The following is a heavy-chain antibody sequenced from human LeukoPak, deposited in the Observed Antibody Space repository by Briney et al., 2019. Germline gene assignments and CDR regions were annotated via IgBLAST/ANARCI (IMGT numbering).Heavy chain of an antibody. J-gene: IGHJ4*02. CDR2: INPNSGGT. CDR3: AREDCSSTSCYKFYDY. Sequence: GASVKVSCKASGYTFTGYYMHWVRQAPGQGLEWMGWINPNSGGTNYAQKFQGRVTMTRDTSVSTAYMELSRLRSDDTAVYYCAREDCSSTSCYKFYDYWGQGTLVTVSS. CDR1: GYTFTGYY. V-gene: IGHV1-2*02. D-gene: IGHD2-2*02.